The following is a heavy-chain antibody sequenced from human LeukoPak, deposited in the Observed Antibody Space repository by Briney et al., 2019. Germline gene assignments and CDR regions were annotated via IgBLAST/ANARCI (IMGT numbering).Heavy chain of an antibody. Sequence: PSETLSLTCTVSGGSISSYYWSWIRQPAGKGLEWIGRIYTSGSTNYNPSLKRVTMSVDTSKNQFSLKLSSVTAADTAVYYCAREERSIVGASNFDYWGQGTLVTVSS. CDR1: GGSISSYY. J-gene: IGHJ4*02. CDR3: AREERSIVGASNFDY. CDR2: IYTSGST. V-gene: IGHV4-4*07. D-gene: IGHD1-26*01.